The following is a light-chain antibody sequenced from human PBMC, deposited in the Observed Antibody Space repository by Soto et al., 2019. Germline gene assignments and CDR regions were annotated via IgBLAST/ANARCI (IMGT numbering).Light chain of an antibody. V-gene: IGLV6-57*01. Sequence: NFMLTQPHSVSESPGKTVTISCTRSSGSIASNYVQWYQQRPGSSPNTVIYEDNQRPSGVPDRFSSSIDSSSNSASLTISGLKTEDEADYYCQSYDSSNVVFGGGTKLTVL. CDR1: SGSIASNY. J-gene: IGLJ2*01. CDR2: EDN. CDR3: QSYDSSNVV.